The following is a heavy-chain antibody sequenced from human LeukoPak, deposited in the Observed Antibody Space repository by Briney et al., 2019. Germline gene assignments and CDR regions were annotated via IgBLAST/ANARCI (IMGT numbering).Heavy chain of an antibody. CDR2: TYYSGST. CDR1: GGSISSGGYY. V-gene: IGHV4-31*03. Sequence: SETLSLTCTVSGGSISSGGYYWIWIRQHPGKGLEWIGYTYYSGSTYYNPSLKSRVTISVDTSKNQLSLNLSSVTAADTAVYYCARDLSGDGSPYTHYGMAVWGQGTTVTVSS. J-gene: IGHJ6*02. CDR3: ARDLSGDGSPYTHYGMAV. D-gene: IGHD3-16*01.